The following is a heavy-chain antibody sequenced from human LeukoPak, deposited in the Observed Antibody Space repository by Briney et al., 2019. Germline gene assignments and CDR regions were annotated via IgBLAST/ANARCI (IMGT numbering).Heavy chain of an antibody. CDR3: ARDQAYSFDY. J-gene: IGHJ4*02. CDR2: IGSSSSPI. CDR1: GFTFSAYS. Sequence: PGGSLRLSCAASGFTFSAYSMNWVRQAPEKGLEWVSYIGSSSSPIYYADSVKGRFTISRHNAKNSLYLQMDSLRAEDTAVYYCARDQAYSFDYWGQGTLVTVSS. D-gene: IGHD4-11*01. V-gene: IGHV3-48*01.